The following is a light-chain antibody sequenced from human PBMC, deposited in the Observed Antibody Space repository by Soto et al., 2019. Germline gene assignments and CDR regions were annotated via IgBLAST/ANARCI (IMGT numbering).Light chain of an antibody. V-gene: IGKV1D-8*03. CDR1: QGISSY. CDR3: QHYNSYSEA. Sequence: VICITQSPSLLSASTGNRVTIRCRMSQGISSYLAWYQHKPGQAPELLIYAASTLQSGVPSRFSGSGSGTEFTLTISSLQPDDFATYYCQHYNSYSEAFGQGTKVDIK. J-gene: IGKJ1*01. CDR2: AAS.